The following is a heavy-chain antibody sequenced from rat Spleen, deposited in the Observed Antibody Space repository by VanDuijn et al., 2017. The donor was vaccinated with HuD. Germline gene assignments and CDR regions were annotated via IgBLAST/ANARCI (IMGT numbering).Heavy chain of an antibody. J-gene: IGHJ2*01. Sequence: EVQLQESGPGLVKPSQSLSLTCSVTGYSVTSTYWGWIRKFPGNKMEWIGHISYSGSTTYNPSLKSRISITRDTSKNQFFLQLNSVTTEDTATYYCATRVPQYGCYGYWGQGVMVTVSS. CDR3: ATRVPQYGCYGY. V-gene: IGHV3-1*01. CDR1: GYSVTSTY. CDR2: ISYSGST. D-gene: IGHD1-8*01.